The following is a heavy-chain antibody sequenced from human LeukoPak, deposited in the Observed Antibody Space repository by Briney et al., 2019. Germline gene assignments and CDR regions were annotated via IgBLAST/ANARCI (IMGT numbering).Heavy chain of an antibody. J-gene: IGHJ4*02. CDR2: IYYSGST. CDR1: GGSISSYY. Sequence: SETLSLTCTVSGGSISSYYWSWIRQPPGKGLEWIGYIYYSGSTNYNPSLKSRVTISVDTSKNQFSLKLSSVTAADTAVYYCARESQKQQPLDYWGQGTLVTVAS. CDR3: ARESQKQQPLDY. D-gene: IGHD6-13*01. V-gene: IGHV4-59*12.